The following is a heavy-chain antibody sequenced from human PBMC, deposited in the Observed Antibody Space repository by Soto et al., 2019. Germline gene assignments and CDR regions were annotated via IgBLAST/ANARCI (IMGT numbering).Heavy chain of an antibody. J-gene: IGHJ1*01. CDR2: IKQDGSEK. D-gene: IGHD4-17*01. V-gene: IGHV3-7*01. CDR1: GFTFSSYW. Sequence: EVQLVESGGGLVQPGGSLRLSCAASGFTFSSYWMSWVRQAPGKGLEWVANIKQDGSEKYYVDSVKGRFTISRDNAKNSLYLQMNSLRAEDTAVYYCARGMGKKYGDCAEYFQHWGQGTLVTVSS. CDR3: ARGMGKKYGDCAEYFQH.